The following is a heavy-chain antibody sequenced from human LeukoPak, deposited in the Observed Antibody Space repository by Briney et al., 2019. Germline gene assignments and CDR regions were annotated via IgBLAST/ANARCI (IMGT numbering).Heavy chain of an antibody. D-gene: IGHD5-24*01. CDR3: TTGHEIDYFDY. Sequence: GGSLRLSCAASGFTFSNAWMIWVRQAPGKGLEWVGRIKSKTDGGTTDYAAPVKGRFTISRDDSKNTLYLQMNSLKTEDTAVYYFTTGHEIDYFDYWGQGTLVTVSS. CDR1: GFTFSNAW. J-gene: IGHJ4*02. CDR2: IKSKTDGGTT. V-gene: IGHV3-15*07.